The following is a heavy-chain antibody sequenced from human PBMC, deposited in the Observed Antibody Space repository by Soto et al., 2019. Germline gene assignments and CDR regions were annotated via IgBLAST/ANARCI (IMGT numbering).Heavy chain of an antibody. CDR2: IYYSGST. J-gene: IGHJ6*02. CDR3: ARDFTVSSNPSNYYYGMDV. D-gene: IGHD4-17*01. CDR1: GGSISSYY. Sequence: SETLSLTCTVSGGSISSYYWSWIRQPPGKGLEWIGYIYYSGSTNYNPSLKSRVTISVDTSKNQFSLKLSSVTAADTAVYYCARDFTVSSNPSNYYYGMDVWGQGTTVTVSS. V-gene: IGHV4-59*01.